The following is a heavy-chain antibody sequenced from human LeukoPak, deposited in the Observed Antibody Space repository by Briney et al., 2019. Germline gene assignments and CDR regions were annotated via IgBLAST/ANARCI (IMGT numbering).Heavy chain of an antibody. CDR3: AGDRGSPRHSYYFDY. V-gene: IGHV4-34*01. D-gene: IGHD3-10*01. CDR1: CGSFSGYN. Sequence: SETLSLTCAVYCGSFSGYNWSWIRQPPGKGLEWIGEINHSGSTNYNPSLKSRVTISVDTSKNQFSLKLSSVTAADTAVYYCAGDRGSPRHSYYFDYWGQGTLVTVSS. J-gene: IGHJ4*02. CDR2: INHSGST.